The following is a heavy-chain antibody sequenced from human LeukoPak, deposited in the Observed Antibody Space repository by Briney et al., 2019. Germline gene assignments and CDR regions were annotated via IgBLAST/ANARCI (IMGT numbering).Heavy chain of an antibody. Sequence: ASVNVSCKASGYTFSDYYIHWVRQAPGHGLEWMGWITPNSGGTKYAQRFQGRVTMTRDTSISTAYMDLSSLGSDDTAVFYCVRKSATRRTSEFDYWGQGTPVTVSS. CDR3: VRKSATRRTSEFDY. CDR2: ITPNSGGT. J-gene: IGHJ4*02. CDR1: GYTFSDYY. V-gene: IGHV1-2*02. D-gene: IGHD2-15*01.